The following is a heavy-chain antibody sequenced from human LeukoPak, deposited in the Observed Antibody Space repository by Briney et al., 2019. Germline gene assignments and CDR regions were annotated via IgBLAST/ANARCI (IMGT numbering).Heavy chain of an antibody. D-gene: IGHD6-13*01. CDR2: IRYDGSNK. Sequence: GGSLRLSCAASGFTFSSYGMHWVRQAPGKGLEWVAFIRYDGSNKYYADSVKGRFTISRDNSKNTLYLQMNSLRAEDTAVYYCAKDPGKYSSSWYRYYYYMDVWGKGTTVTISS. CDR3: AKDPGKYSSSWYRYYYYMDV. V-gene: IGHV3-30*02. J-gene: IGHJ6*03. CDR1: GFTFSSYG.